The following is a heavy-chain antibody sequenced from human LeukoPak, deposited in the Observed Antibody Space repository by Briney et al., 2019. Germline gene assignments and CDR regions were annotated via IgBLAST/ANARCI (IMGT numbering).Heavy chain of an antibody. CDR2: INPNSGGT. CDR3: ASSRKYYHDSSGPDAFDI. J-gene: IGHJ3*02. V-gene: IGHV1-2*02. D-gene: IGHD3-22*01. Sequence: ASVKVSCKASGYTFIGYYIHWVRQAPGQGLEWMGWINPNSGGTNYEQKFQGRVTMTRDTSISTAYMELSRLRSDDTAVYFCASSRKYYHDSSGPDAFDIWGQGTMVTVSS. CDR1: GYTFIGYY.